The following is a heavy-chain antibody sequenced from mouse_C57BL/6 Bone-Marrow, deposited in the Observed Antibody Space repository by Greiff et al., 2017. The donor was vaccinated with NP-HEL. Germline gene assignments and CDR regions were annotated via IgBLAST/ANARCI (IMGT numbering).Heavy chain of an antibody. CDR1: GYSITSGYY. D-gene: IGHD1-1*01. Sequence: EVKLVESGPGLVKPSQSLSLTCSVTGYSITSGYYWNWIRQFPGNKLEWMGYISYDGSNNYNPSLKNRISITRDTSKNQFFLKLNSVTTEDTATYYCARVTTVVEDYAMDYWGQGTSVTVSS. J-gene: IGHJ4*01. CDR2: ISYDGSN. V-gene: IGHV3-6*01. CDR3: ARVTTVVEDYAMDY.